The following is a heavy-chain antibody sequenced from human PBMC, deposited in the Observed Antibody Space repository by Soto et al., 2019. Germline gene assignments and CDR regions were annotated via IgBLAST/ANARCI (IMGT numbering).Heavy chain of an antibody. CDR2: IYYSGST. D-gene: IGHD3-22*01. Sequence: QLQLQESGPGLVKPSETLSLTCTVSGGSISSSSYYWGWIRQPPGKGLEWIGSIYYSGSTYYNPSLKSRVTISVDTSKNQFSLKLSSVTAADTAVYYCARYVPYYDSSGYYYVGQYYFDYWGQGTLVTVSS. V-gene: IGHV4-39*01. J-gene: IGHJ4*02. CDR1: GGSISSSSYY. CDR3: ARYVPYYDSSGYYYVGQYYFDY.